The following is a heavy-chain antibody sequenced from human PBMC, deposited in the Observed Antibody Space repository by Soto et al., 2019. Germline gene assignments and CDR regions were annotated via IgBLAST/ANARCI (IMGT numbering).Heavy chain of an antibody. J-gene: IGHJ6*02. Sequence: QVQLVQSGAEVKKPGSSVKVSCKASGGTFSSYAISWVRQAPGQGLEWMGGIIPIFGTANYAQKFQGRVTITADESTSTAYMELSSLRSEDTAVYYCARDRLASNYDYDGMDVWGQGTTVTVSS. V-gene: IGHV1-69*12. CDR3: ARDRLASNYDYDGMDV. CDR2: IIPIFGTA. CDR1: GGTFSSYA. D-gene: IGHD6-19*01.